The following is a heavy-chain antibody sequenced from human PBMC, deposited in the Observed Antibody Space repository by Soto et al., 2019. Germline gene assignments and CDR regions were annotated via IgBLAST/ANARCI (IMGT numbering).Heavy chain of an antibody. D-gene: IGHD6-6*01. CDR2: IIPIFGTA. Sequence: SVKVSCKASGGTFSSYAISWVRQAPGQGLDWMGGIIPIFGTANYAQKFQGRVTITADESTSTAYMELSSLRSEDTAVYYCARGSSSSFSGAFDIWGQGTMVTVSS. J-gene: IGHJ3*02. CDR3: ARGSSSSFSGAFDI. CDR1: GGTFSSYA. V-gene: IGHV1-69*13.